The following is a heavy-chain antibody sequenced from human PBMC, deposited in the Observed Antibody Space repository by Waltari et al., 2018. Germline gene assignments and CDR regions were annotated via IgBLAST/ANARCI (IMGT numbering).Heavy chain of an antibody. CDR2: INHSGST. CDR1: GGSFSGYY. J-gene: IGHJ4*02. D-gene: IGHD2-2*01. V-gene: IGHV4-34*01. Sequence: QVQLQQWGAGLLKPSETLSLTCAVYGGSFSGYYWSWNRQPPGKGLELIGEINHSGSTNYNPSLKSRVTISVDTSKNQFSLKLSSVTAADTAVYYCARSDIVVVPAAQRRGGNFDYWGQGTLVTVSS. CDR3: ARSDIVVVPAAQRRGGNFDY.